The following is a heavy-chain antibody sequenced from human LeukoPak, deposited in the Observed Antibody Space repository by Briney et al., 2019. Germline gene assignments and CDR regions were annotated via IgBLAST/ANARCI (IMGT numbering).Heavy chain of an antibody. Sequence: PSETLSLTCTVSGGSISSYYWSWIRQPPGKGLEWIGYIYYSGSTNYNPSLKSRVTISVDTSKNQFSLKLSSVTAADTAVYYCARQKEYSYGTVTHYYYYGMDVWGQGTTVTVSS. J-gene: IGHJ6*02. CDR3: ARQKEYSYGTVTHYYYYGMDV. V-gene: IGHV4-59*08. D-gene: IGHD5-18*01. CDR2: IYYSGST. CDR1: GGSISSYY.